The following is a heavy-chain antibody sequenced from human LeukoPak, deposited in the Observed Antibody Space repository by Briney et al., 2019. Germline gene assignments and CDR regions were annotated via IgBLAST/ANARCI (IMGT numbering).Heavy chain of an antibody. D-gene: IGHD3-10*01. J-gene: IGHJ5*02. V-gene: IGHV3-23*01. Sequence: GGSLRLSCAASGFTFSSYAMSGVRQAPGKGLEWVSAISGSGGSTYYADSVKGRSTISRDNSKNTLYLQMNSLRAEDTAVYYCAKLDSPWAARGSFDHWGQGALVTVSS. CDR2: ISGSGGST. CDR3: AKLDSPWAARGSFDH. CDR1: GFTFSSYA.